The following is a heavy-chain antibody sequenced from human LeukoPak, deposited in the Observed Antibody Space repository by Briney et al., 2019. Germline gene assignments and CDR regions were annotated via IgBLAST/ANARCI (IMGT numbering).Heavy chain of an antibody. CDR1: GGSISSYY. Sequence: SETLSLTCTVSGGSISSYYWNWIRQPPGKGLEWIGYIYYSGSTKYNPSLKSRVTISVDTSKNQFSLKLSSVTAADTAVYYCARDLRPAAMKVFRAAEYFQHWGQGTLVTVSS. V-gene: IGHV4-59*01. J-gene: IGHJ1*01. CDR3: ARDLRPAAMKVFRAAEYFQH. D-gene: IGHD2-2*01. CDR2: IYYSGST.